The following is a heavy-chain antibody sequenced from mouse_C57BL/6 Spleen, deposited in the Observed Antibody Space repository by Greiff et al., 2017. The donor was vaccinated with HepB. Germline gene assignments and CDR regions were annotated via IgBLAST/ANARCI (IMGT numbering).Heavy chain of an antibody. J-gene: IGHJ4*01. Sequence: EVKVVESGGGLVKPGGSLKLSCAASGFTFSDYGMHWVRQAPEKGLEWVAYISSGSSTIYYADTVKGRFTISRDNAKNTLFLQMTSLRSEDTAMYYCARRSHRGAMDYWGQGTSVTVSS. CDR3: ARRSHRGAMDY. D-gene: IGHD6-1*01. CDR2: ISSGSSTI. CDR1: GFTFSDYG. V-gene: IGHV5-17*01.